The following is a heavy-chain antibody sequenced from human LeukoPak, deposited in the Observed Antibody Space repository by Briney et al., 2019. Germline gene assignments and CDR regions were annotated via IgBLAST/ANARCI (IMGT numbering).Heavy chain of an antibody. D-gene: IGHD1-26*01. CDR3: AGSYAKVGATLFDY. CDR1: GGSISSYY. V-gene: IGHV4-59*01. J-gene: IGHJ4*02. CDR2: IYYSGST. Sequence: SETLSLTCIVSGGSISSYYWSWIRQPPGKGLEWIGYIYYSGSTNYNPSLKSRVTISVDTSKNQFSLKLSSVTAADTAVYYCAGSYAKVGATLFDYWGQGTLVTVSS.